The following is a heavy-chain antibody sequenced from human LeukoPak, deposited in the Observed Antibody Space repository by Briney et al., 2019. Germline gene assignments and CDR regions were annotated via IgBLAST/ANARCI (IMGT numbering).Heavy chain of an antibody. CDR3: AREWGRGYSYGYVY. Sequence: SVKVSCKASGGTFSSYAISWVRQAPGQGLEWMGGIIPIFGTANYAQKFQGRVTITADESTSTAYMELSSLRSDDTAVYYCAREWGRGYSYGYVYWGQGTLVTVSS. CDR1: GGTFSSYA. J-gene: IGHJ4*02. D-gene: IGHD5-18*01. V-gene: IGHV1-69*13. CDR2: IIPIFGTA.